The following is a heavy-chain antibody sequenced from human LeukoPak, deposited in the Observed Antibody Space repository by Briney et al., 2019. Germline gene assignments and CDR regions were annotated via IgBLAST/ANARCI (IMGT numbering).Heavy chain of an antibody. Sequence: SVEVSCKASGGTFSSYAISWVRQAPGQGLEWMGRVIPTLGIALYAQRFKGRVTITADKSTSTAYMELSSLTFEDTAVYFCARDLVCTVNCKDSWGQGTLVTVSS. CDR3: ARDLVCTVNCKDS. D-gene: IGHD3/OR15-3a*01. CDR2: VIPTLGIA. J-gene: IGHJ5*01. V-gene: IGHV1-69*04. CDR1: GGTFSSYA.